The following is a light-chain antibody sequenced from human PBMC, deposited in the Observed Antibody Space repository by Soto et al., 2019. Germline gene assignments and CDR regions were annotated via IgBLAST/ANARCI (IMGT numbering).Light chain of an antibody. CDR3: SAWDDSLSGYV. Sequence: QSVLTQAPSASGTPGQRVTISCSGSSFNIGGNYVYWYQQLPGTAPKLVIFRNDQRPSGIPDRISGSKSGTSASLAISGLRSEDEADYYCSAWDDSLSGYVXGTVTKVTVL. CDR1: SFNIGGNY. CDR2: RND. V-gene: IGLV1-47*01. J-gene: IGLJ1*01.